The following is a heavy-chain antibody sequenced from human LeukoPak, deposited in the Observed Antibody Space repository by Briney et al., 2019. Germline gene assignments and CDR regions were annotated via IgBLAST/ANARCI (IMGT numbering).Heavy chain of an antibody. D-gene: IGHD2-21*02. CDR1: GYTFTGYY. Sequence: ASVKVSCKASGYTFTGYYMRWVRQAPGQGLEWMGIINPTGGSTSYAQKFQGRVTMTRDTSTSTVYMELSSLRSEDTAVYYCARDHYHKIHSVMVTAPDYWGQGTLVIVSS. CDR2: INPTGGST. CDR3: ARDHYHKIHSVMVTAPDY. V-gene: IGHV1-46*01. J-gene: IGHJ4*02.